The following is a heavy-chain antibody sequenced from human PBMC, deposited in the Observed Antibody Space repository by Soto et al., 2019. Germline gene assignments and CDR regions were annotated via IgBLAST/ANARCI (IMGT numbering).Heavy chain of an antibody. CDR3: ARTDRYGSGHYGMDV. J-gene: IGHJ6*02. CDR1: GFAFSNYG. Sequence: PGGPLRLSCAASGFAFSNYGMNWVRQAPGKGLEWVANITQDGSEKYFVDSVKGPFTISRDNAKSSLYLQTSSLRVEDTAVYYCARTDRYGSGHYGMDVWGQGTTVTVSS. V-gene: IGHV3-7*03. CDR2: ITQDGSEK. D-gene: IGHD5-18*01.